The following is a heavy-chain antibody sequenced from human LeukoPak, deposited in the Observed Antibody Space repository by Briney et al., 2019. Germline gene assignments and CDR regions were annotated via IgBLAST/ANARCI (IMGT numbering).Heavy chain of an antibody. D-gene: IGHD2-15*01. J-gene: IGHJ4*02. CDR2: INHSGST. Sequence: PSETLSLTCAVYGGSFSGYYWSWIRQPPGKGLEWIGEINHSGSTNYNPSLKSRVTISVDTSKNQFSLKLSSVTAADTAVYYCARSRRYCSGGSCGGSTRPFDYWDQGTLVTVSS. CDR1: GGSFSGYY. CDR3: ARSRRYCSGGSCGGSTRPFDY. V-gene: IGHV4-34*01.